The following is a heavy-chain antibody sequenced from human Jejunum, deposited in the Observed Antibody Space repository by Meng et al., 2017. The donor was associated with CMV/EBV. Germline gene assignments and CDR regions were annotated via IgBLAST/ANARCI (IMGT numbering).Heavy chain of an antibody. CDR1: GGSISMRPYY. CDR3: ARDGRGGSGLVPHY. J-gene: IGHJ4*02. D-gene: IGHD3-10*01. Sequence: QWRGAGPGLVKPSETPSRTCIVPGGSISMRPYYWGWIRQPPGKGLEWIGSIYYSGSTYYNPSLESRVTISVDTSKNQFSLKLSSVTAADTAVYYCARDGRGGSGLVPHYWGQGILVTVSS. CDR2: IYYSGST. V-gene: IGHV4-39*07.